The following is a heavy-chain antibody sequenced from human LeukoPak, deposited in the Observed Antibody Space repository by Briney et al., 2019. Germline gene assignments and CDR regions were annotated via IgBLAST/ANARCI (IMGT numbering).Heavy chain of an antibody. J-gene: IGHJ4*02. V-gene: IGHV4-39*01. Sequence: SETLSLICIVSGDSISNNNYYWAWIRQPPGKGLEWIGSIHYGGSTFYNPSLKSRITISVDTSKNQFSLRLRSVTAADTAIYYCARRRIVATIDYWGQGTLVTVSS. CDR2: IHYGGST. CDR1: GDSISNNNYY. CDR3: ARRRIVATIDY. D-gene: IGHD5-12*01.